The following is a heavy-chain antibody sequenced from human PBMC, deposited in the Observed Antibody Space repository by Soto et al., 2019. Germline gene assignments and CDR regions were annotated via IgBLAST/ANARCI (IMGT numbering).Heavy chain of an antibody. CDR3: ARDTGDGYNYHRYNWFDP. Sequence: PGGSLRLSCAASGFTFSFPAMHWVRQAPGKGLEWVAVISYDENNKFYSDSVKGRFTISRDDSKNTLYLQMNSLRSEDTAMYYCARDTGDGYNYHRYNWFDPWGQGTLVTVSS. D-gene: IGHD5-12*01. CDR2: ISYDENNK. V-gene: IGHV3-30-3*01. CDR1: GFTFSFPA. J-gene: IGHJ5*02.